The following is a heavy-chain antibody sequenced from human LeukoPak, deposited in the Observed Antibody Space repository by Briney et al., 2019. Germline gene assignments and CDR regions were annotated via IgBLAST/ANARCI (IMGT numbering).Heavy chain of an antibody. V-gene: IGHV3-23*01. CDR3: ARPSPAFDI. CDR1: GFTFRNYA. Sequence: PGGSLRLSCVASGFTFRNYAMNWVRQAPGKGLEWVSSISGSGGSTYYADSVKGRFTISRDNAKNSLYLQMNSLRAEDTAVYYCARPSPAFDIWGQGTMVTVSS. CDR2: ISGSGGST. J-gene: IGHJ3*02.